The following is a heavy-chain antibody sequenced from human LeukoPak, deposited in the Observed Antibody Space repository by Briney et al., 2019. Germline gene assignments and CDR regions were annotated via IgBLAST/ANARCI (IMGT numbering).Heavy chain of an antibody. J-gene: IGHJ4*02. Sequence: SETLSLTCTVSGGSISSGGYYWSWIRQHPGKGLEWIGYMYYSGSTYFNPSLKSRVTISVDTSKNQFSLKLSSVTAADTAVYYCARGLHCFDYWGQGSLVTVSS. CDR3: ARGLHCFDY. CDR2: MYYSGST. V-gene: IGHV4-31*03. D-gene: IGHD2-15*01. CDR1: GGSISSGGYY.